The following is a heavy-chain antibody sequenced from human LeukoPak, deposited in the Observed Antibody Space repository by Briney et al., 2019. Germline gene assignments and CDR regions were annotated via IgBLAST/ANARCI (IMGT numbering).Heavy chain of an antibody. Sequence: ASVKVSCKVSGYTLTELSMHWVRQAPGKGLEWMGGFDPEDGETIYAQKFQGRVTMTEDTSTDTAYMELSSLRSEDTAVYYCATLRPQIAVAGTALGYFDYWGQGTLVTVSS. CDR2: FDPEDGET. D-gene: IGHD6-19*01. CDR1: GYTLTELS. V-gene: IGHV1-24*01. CDR3: ATLRPQIAVAGTALGYFDY. J-gene: IGHJ4*02.